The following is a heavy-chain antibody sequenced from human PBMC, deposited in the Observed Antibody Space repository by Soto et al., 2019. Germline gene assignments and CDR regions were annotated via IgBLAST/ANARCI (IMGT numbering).Heavy chain of an antibody. V-gene: IGHV4-59*08. CDR2: IYYSGST. CDR1: GGSISSYY. J-gene: IGHJ4*02. Sequence: SETLSLTCTVSGGSISSYYWSWIRQPPGKGLEWIGYIYYSGSTNYNPSLKSRVTISVDTSKNQFSLKLSSVTAADTAVYYCASVPDYWGQGILVNVSS. D-gene: IGHD2-2*01. CDR3: ASVPDY.